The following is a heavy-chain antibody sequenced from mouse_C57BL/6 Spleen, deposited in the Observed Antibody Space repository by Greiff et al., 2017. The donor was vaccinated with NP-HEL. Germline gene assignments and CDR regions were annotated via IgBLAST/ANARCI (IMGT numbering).Heavy chain of an antibody. D-gene: IGHD1-1*01. V-gene: IGHV1-80*01. CDR2: IYPGDGDT. Sequence: VQLQQSGAELVKPGASVKISCKASGYAFSSYWMNWVKQRPGKGLEWIGQIYPGDGDTNYNGKFKGKATLTADKSSSTAYMQLSSLTSEDSAVYFCARSEDYYGSSYHWYFDVWGTGTTVTVSS. J-gene: IGHJ1*03. CDR1: GYAFSSYW. CDR3: ARSEDYYGSSYHWYFDV.